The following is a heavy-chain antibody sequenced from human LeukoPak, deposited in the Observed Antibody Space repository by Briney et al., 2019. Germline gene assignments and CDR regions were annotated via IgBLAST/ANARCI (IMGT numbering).Heavy chain of an antibody. CDR1: GFTFSSYG. Sequence: GGSLRLSCAASGFTFSSYGMHWVRQAPGKGLELVAVIWYDGSNKYYADSVKGRFTISRDNSKNTLYLQMNSLGAEGTAVYYCARLNARDYYFDYWGQGTLVTVSS. CDR2: IWYDGSNK. V-gene: IGHV3-33*01. J-gene: IGHJ4*02. CDR3: ARLNARDYYFDY.